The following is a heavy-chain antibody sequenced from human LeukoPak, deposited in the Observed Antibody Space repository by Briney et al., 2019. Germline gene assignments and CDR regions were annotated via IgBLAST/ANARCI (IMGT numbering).Heavy chain of an antibody. D-gene: IGHD3-16*01. CDR1: GFTFSSYA. V-gene: IGHV3-23*01. J-gene: IGHJ6*03. Sequence: GGSLRLSCAASGFTFSSYAMSWVRQAPGKGLEWVSAISGSGGSTYYADSVKGRFTISRDNSKNTLYLQMNSLRAEDTAVYYCARGGEEVLYYYYYYMDVWGKGTTVTVSS. CDR3: ARGGEEVLYYYYYYMDV. CDR2: ISGSGGST.